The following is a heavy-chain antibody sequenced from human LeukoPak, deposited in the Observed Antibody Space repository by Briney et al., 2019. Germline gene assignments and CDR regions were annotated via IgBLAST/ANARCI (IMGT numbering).Heavy chain of an antibody. CDR3: ARVIEGGYSYGSYYYYMDV. CDR1: GGSVSSGGYY. Sequence: SSETLSLTCTVSGGSVSSGGYYWGWIRQPPGKGLEWIGNIYYSGSTYYNPSLKSRVTISVETSKNQCSLKLSSVTAADTAVYYCARVIEGGYSYGSYYYYMDVWGNGTTVTISS. D-gene: IGHD5-18*01. CDR2: IYYSGST. V-gene: IGHV4-39*07. J-gene: IGHJ6*03.